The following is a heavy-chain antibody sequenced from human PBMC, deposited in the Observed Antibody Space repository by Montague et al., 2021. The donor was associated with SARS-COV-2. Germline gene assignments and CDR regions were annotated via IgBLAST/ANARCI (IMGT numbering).Heavy chain of an antibody. V-gene: IGHV4-34*01. CDR1: GGSFSSY. Sequence: SETLSLTCAVSGGSFSSYWSWIRQPPGRGLEWVGQISHGGGTSYXPSLKSRVTISVDTSKNQVSLKLSSVTAADTAVYYCASPCGRCRCYFGMDVWFQGTTVTVAS. J-gene: IGHJ6*02. D-gene: IGHD2-21*01. CDR3: ASPCGRCRCYFGMDV. CDR2: ISHGGGT.